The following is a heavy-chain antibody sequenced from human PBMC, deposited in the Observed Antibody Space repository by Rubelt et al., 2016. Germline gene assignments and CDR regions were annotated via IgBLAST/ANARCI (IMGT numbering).Heavy chain of an antibody. V-gene: IGHV1-3*01. D-gene: IGHD2-15*01. CDR2: INAGNGNT. CDR3: ARGPVGGYCSGGSCYSHFDY. J-gene: IGHJ4*02. Sequence: MHWVRQAPGQRLEWMGWINAGNGNTKYSQKFQGRVTITRDTSASTAYMELSSLRSEDTAVYYCARGPVGGYCSGGSCYSHFDYWGQGTLVTVSS.